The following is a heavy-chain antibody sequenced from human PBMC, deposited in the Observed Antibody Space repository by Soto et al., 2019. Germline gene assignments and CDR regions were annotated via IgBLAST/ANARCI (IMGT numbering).Heavy chain of an antibody. Sequence: ASVKVSCKASGYTFTSYDINWVRQATGQGLEWMGWMNPNSGNTGYPQKFQGRVTMTRNTSISTAYMELSSLRFEDTAVYYCARTLRLLDWGPRPNYFDLWGQGTLVTVSS. CDR3: ARTLRLLDWGPRPNYFDL. V-gene: IGHV1-8*01. D-gene: IGHD7-27*01. CDR1: GYTFTSYD. J-gene: IGHJ4*02. CDR2: MNPNSGNT.